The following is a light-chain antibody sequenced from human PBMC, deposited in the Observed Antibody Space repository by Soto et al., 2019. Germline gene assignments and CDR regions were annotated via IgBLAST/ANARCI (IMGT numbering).Light chain of an antibody. Sequence: EIVLTQSPGTLSLSPGDRATLSRRASQSVNSNFLAWYQQKPGQAPRLLIYGASSRATGIPDTFSGSGSGTDFTLTISRLEPGDFAVYYCQQYGTSPWTFGQGTKVEIK. CDR1: QSVNSNF. V-gene: IGKV3-20*01. CDR2: GAS. CDR3: QQYGTSPWT. J-gene: IGKJ1*01.